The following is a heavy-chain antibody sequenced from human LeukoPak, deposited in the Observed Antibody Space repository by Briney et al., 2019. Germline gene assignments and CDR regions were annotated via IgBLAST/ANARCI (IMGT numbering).Heavy chain of an antibody. Sequence: SETLSLTCTVSGGSISSSSYYWGWIRQPPGKGLEWIGSIYYSGSTYYNPSLKSRVTISVDTSKNQLSLNLNSVTAADTAVYYCARAGSWFLDYWGQGTLVTVSS. CDR3: ARAGSWFLDY. CDR1: GGSISSSSYY. D-gene: IGHD6-13*01. CDR2: IYYSGST. V-gene: IGHV4-39*07. J-gene: IGHJ4*02.